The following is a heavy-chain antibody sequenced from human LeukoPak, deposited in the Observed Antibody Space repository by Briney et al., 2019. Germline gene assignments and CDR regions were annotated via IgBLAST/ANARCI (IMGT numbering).Heavy chain of an antibody. Sequence: ASVKVSCKASGYTFTGYYMHWVRQAPGQGLEWMGWINPNSGGTNYAQKFQGRVTMTRDTSISTAYMELSRLRSDDTAVYYCARIGPDIVVVPATIRVYYFQHWGQGTLVTVSS. V-gene: IGHV1-2*02. CDR2: INPNSGGT. CDR1: GYTFTGYY. D-gene: IGHD2-2*02. CDR3: ARIGPDIVVVPATIRVYYFQH. J-gene: IGHJ1*01.